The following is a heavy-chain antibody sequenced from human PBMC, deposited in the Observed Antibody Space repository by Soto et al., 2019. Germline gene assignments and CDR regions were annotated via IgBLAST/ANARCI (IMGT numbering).Heavy chain of an antibody. V-gene: IGHV3-33*01. CDR2: IWYDGSNK. Sequence: QVQLVESGGGVVQPGRSLRLSCAASGFTFSSYGMHWVRQAPGKGLEWVAVIWYDGSNKYYADSVKGRFTISRDNSKNTLYLQMNSLRAEDTAVYYCARDEGALDAASYYYLNIDYWGQGTLVTVSS. J-gene: IGHJ4*02. D-gene: IGHD3-22*01. CDR3: ARDEGALDAASYYYLNIDY. CDR1: GFTFSSYG.